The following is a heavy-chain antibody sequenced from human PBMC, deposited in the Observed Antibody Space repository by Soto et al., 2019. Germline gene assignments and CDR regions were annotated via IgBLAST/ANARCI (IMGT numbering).Heavy chain of an antibody. CDR2: INPSGGST. CDR1: GYTFTSYY. J-gene: IGHJ6*02. Sequence: QVQLVQSGAEVKKPGASVKVSCKASGYTFTSYYMHWVRQAPGQGLEWMGIINPSGGSTSYAQKFQGRVTMTRDTSTSTVYIELSSLRSEDTAVYYCARERYCSSTSCLYGMDVWGQGTTVTVSS. D-gene: IGHD2-2*01. CDR3: ARERYCSSTSCLYGMDV. V-gene: IGHV1-46*01.